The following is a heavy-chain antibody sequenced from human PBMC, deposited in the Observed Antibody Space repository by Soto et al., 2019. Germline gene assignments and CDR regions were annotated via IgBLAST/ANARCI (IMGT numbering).Heavy chain of an antibody. V-gene: IGHV3-74*01. J-gene: IGHJ4*02. CDR3: ARVNYGDYGGVYDY. Sequence: EVQLVASGGGLVQPGGSLRLSCAASGFTVSSYLMHWVRQAPGKGLVWVSRINSDGSSTSFADSVKGRFTISRDNAKNTLYLQMNRLRAEDTVVYYWARVNYGDYGGVYDYWGQGTLVTVSS. CDR1: GFTVSSYL. D-gene: IGHD4-17*01. CDR2: INSDGSST.